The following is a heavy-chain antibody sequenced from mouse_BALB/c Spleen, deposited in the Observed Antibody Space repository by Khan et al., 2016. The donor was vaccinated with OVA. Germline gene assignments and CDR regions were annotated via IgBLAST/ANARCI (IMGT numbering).Heavy chain of an antibody. V-gene: IGHV1-4*01. CDR2: INPRSGYT. CDR3: ARHTTGYTMDY. CDR1: GYTFTSNT. Sequence: VQLQESGAELARPGASVRMSCKASGYTFTSNTMHWVKQRPGQGLEWIGYINPRSGYTNYNQNFKDKATLTADKSSSTAYMQLSSLTSEDSAVYYCARHTTGYTMDYWGQGTSVTGSS. D-gene: IGHD2-12*01. J-gene: IGHJ4*01.